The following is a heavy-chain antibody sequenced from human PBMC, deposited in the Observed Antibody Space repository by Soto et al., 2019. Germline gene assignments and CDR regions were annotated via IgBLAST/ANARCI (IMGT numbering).Heavy chain of an antibody. CDR2: INHSGST. J-gene: IGHJ6*02. V-gene: IGHV4-34*01. CDR1: GGSFSGYY. D-gene: IGHD5-12*01. Sequence: SETLSLTCAVYGGSFSGYYWSWIRQPPGKGLEWIGEINHSGSTNYNPSLKSRVTISVDTSKNQFSLKLSSVTAAATAVYYCASLKGYSGYDSSYYYYYGRDVWGQGTTVTVSS. CDR3: ASLKGYSGYDSSYYYYYGRDV.